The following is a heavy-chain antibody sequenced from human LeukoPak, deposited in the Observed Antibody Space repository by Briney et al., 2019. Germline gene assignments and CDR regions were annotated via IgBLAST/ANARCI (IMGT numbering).Heavy chain of an antibody. CDR2: ISLSGDRT. Sequence: GGSLRVSCAASGFSFSTCGMSWVRQAPGKGLEWVSTISLSGDRTYYADSVKGRFTISRGNSKNTLYLQMNSLRAEDTAVYYCAKVTYGSGTYGAFDYWGQGTLVTVSS. V-gene: IGHV3-23*01. J-gene: IGHJ4*02. CDR3: AKVTYGSGTYGAFDY. D-gene: IGHD3-10*01. CDR1: GFSFSTCG.